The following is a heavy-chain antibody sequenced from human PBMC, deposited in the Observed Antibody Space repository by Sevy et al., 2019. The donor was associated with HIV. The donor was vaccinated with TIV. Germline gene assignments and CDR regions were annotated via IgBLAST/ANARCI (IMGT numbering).Heavy chain of an antibody. J-gene: IGHJ4*02. CDR1: GYTFSDFY. V-gene: IGHV1-2*02. CDR2: INPKDGGT. D-gene: IGHD7-27*01. Sequence: ASVKVSCKASGYTFSDFYIHWVRQAPGQGLEWMVGINPKDGGTKFPQNFRGRVTVTRDTSISTVYLEVTRLTSDDTAVYYCARDGLHWGHIDYWGPGSLVTVSS. CDR3: ARDGLHWGHIDY.